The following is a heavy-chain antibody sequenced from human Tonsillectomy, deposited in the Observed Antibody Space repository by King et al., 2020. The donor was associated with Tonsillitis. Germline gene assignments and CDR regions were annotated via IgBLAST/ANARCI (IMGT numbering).Heavy chain of an antibody. D-gene: IGHD6-19*01. CDR1: GGSISSYS. CDR2: IYYSGVT. V-gene: IGHV4-59*08. J-gene: IGHJ5*02. CDR3: ARIERIAVAGRWFDP. Sequence: VQLQESGPGLVKTSETLSLICTVSGGSISSYSWSWIRHPPGKGLEWIGYIYYSGVTNSNPSLKSRVTISVATSKNQFSLKLRSVTAADTAVYYCARIERIAVAGRWFDPWGQGTLVTVSS.